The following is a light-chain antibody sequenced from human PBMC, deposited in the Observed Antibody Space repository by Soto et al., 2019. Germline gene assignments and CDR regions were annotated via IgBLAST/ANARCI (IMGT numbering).Light chain of an antibody. CDR1: SSDVGGYNY. CDR2: EVS. J-gene: IGLJ3*02. Sequence: QSALTQPASVSGSLGQSITISCTGTSSDVGGYNYVSWYQQHPGKAPKLMIYEVSNRPSGVSNRFSGSKSGNTASLTISGLQAEDEADYYCSSYTSSSTRVFGGGTKLTV. CDR3: SSYTSSSTRV. V-gene: IGLV2-14*01.